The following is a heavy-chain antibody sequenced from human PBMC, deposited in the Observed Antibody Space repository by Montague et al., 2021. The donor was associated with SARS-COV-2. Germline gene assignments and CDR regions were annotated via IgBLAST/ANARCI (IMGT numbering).Heavy chain of an antibody. Sequence: SETLSLTCAVYGGSLSGYYWSWIRQPPGKGLEWIGEINHSGSTNYNPSLKSRVTISVDTSKNQLSLKLSSVTAADTAVYYCARERYSFSLTRGSTWFDPWGQGTLVTVSS. V-gene: IGHV4-34*01. CDR3: ARERYSFSLTRGSTWFDP. J-gene: IGHJ5*02. CDR2: INHSGST. D-gene: IGHD3-9*01. CDR1: GGSLSGYY.